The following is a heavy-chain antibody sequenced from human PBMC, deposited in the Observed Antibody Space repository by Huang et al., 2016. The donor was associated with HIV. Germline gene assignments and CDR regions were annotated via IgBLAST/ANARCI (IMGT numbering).Heavy chain of an antibody. CDR3: AQEKSFGNWVNNWFDP. J-gene: IGHJ5*02. V-gene: IGHV4-59*08. CDR2: VFNTGST. D-gene: IGHD3-16*01. CDR1: GGSMRRQY. Sequence: QVQLQESGPGLVKPSETLSLTCSVSGGSMRRQYWTWIRQPPGKGLQWIGTVFNTGSTNYNPSFQTRVTISLDTSRSQFSLTLKSVTPADTAVYYCAQEKSFGNWVNNWFDPWGQGTLVAVSS.